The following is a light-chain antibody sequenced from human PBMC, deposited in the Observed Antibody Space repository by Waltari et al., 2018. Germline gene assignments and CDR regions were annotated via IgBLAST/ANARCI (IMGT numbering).Light chain of an antibody. CDR1: SSDVGGYDL. J-gene: IGLJ2*01. CDR3: CSYAGNRIWI. CDR2: DVT. V-gene: IGLV2-23*02. Sequence: QSALAQPASVSGSPGRSITISCSGSSSDVGGYDLVSWDQQKPGRAPKLIISDVTERPAGVSDRFSGSKSGNTASLTISGLLPEDEADYYCCSYAGNRIWIFGGGTKVTVL.